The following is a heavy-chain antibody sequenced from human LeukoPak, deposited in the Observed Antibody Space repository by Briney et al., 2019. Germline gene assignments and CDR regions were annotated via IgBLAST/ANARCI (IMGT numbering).Heavy chain of an antibody. J-gene: IGHJ4*02. CDR2: INPNSGDT. CDR1: GYTFSDYY. Sequence: GASVKVSCKASGYTFSDYYMHWVRQAPGQGLQWVGWINPNSGDTHYAQMFQGRVTTTRDTSINTAYMELRRVRSDDTAVYYCAKSAQYSSAWFTGSFDYWGQGTLVTVSS. CDR3: AKSAQYSSAWFTGSFDY. D-gene: IGHD6-13*01. V-gene: IGHV1-2*02.